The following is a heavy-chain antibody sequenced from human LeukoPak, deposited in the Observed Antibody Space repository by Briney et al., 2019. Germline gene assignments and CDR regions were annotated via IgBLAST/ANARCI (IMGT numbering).Heavy chain of an antibody. J-gene: IGHJ4*02. CDR3: ARDRVTMVRGVNYYFDY. CDR1: GITFSSYS. Sequence: GGSLRLSCVASGITFSSYSMNWVRQAPGKGLEWVANIKQDGSEKYYVDSVKGRFTISRDNAKNSLYLQMNSLRAEDTAVYYCARDRVTMVRGVNYYFDYWGQGTLVTVSS. V-gene: IGHV3-7*05. CDR2: IKQDGSEK. D-gene: IGHD3-10*01.